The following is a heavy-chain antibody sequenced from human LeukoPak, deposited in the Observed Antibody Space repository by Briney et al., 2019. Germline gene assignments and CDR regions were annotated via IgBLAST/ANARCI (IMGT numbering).Heavy chain of an antibody. V-gene: IGHV3-64*01. CDR2: ISYNGSQT. CDR1: GFTFSIYA. Sequence: GGPLRLSCAASGFTFSIYAMHWVRHAPGKGLEHVSGISYNGSQTYYGNSVKDRFTISRDNAKNTVYLQMASLRVDDMAVYYCVRDRGGSGWYYFDYWGQGTLVTVSS. CDR3: VRDRGGSGWYYFDY. D-gene: IGHD6-19*01. J-gene: IGHJ4*02.